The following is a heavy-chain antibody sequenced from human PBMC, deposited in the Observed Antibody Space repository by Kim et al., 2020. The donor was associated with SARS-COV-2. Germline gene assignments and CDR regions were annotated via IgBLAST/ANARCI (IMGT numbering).Heavy chain of an antibody. D-gene: IGHD1-26*01. J-gene: IGHJ4*02. CDR3: AKGPHSGSYGY. CDR2: VDTSGTT. Sequence: GGSLRLSCATSGFTFSTYTMSWVRQAPGKGLEWVSTVDTSGTTYYADSVKGRFTISRDNSKNTLYLQMNSLRAEDTAVYYCAKGPHSGSYGYWGQGTLVT. V-gene: IGHV3-23*01. CDR1: GFTFSTYT.